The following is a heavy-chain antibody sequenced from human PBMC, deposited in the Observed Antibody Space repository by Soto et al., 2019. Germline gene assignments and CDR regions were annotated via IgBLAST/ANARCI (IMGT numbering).Heavy chain of an antibody. V-gene: IGHV4-39*07. Sequence: PSETLSLTCTVSGGSISSSSYYWGWIRQPPGKGLEWIGSIYYSGTTYYNPSLKSRVTISVDTSKNQFSLKVNSVSAADTAVFYCARGREEDYIFAGIDSWGQGTLVTVSS. D-gene: IGHD3-3*02. CDR3: ARGREEDYIFAGIDS. J-gene: IGHJ4*02. CDR2: IYYSGTT. CDR1: GGSISSSSYY.